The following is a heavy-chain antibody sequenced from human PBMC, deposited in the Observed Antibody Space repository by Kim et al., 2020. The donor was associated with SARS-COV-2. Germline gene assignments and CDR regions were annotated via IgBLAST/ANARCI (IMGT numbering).Heavy chain of an antibody. Sequence: GGSLRLSCAASGFTFSTYNMNWVRQAPGKGLEWLSSIGSSSIHIYSADSVKGRFTISRDNAKNSLYLQMNSLRAEDTAVYYCARAAYTGYDPFYYYGLDVWGQGTTVTVSS. J-gene: IGHJ6*02. V-gene: IGHV3-21*01. CDR3: ARAAYTGYDPFYYYGLDV. CDR1: GFTFSTYN. D-gene: IGHD5-12*01. CDR2: IGSSSIHI.